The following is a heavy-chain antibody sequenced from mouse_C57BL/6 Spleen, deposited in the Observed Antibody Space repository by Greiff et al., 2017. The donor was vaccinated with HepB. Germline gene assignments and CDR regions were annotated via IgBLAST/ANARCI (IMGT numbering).Heavy chain of an antibody. CDR1: GYTFTDYE. CDR2: IDPETGGT. CDR3: TSGYPYFDY. J-gene: IGHJ2*01. V-gene: IGHV1-15*01. D-gene: IGHD2-2*01. Sequence: VQLQQSGAELVRPGASVTLSCKASGYTFTDYEMHWVKQTPVHGLEWIGAIDPETGGTAYNQKFKGKAILTADKSSSTAYMELRSLTSEDSAVYYCTSGYPYFDYWGQGTTLTVSS.